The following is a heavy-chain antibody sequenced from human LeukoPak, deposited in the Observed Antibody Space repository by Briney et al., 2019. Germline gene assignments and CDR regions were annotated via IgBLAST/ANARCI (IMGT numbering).Heavy chain of an antibody. CDR3: ARRGYSYGLAYYYYYMDV. J-gene: IGHJ6*03. CDR1: GGSISSSSYY. D-gene: IGHD5-18*01. V-gene: IGHV4-39*07. Sequence: SETLSLTCTVSGGSISSSSYYWGWIRQPPGKGLEWIGSIYYSGSTYYNPSLKSRVTISVDTSKNQFSLKLSSVTAADTAVYYCARRGYSYGLAYYYYYMDVWGKGTTVTVSS. CDR2: IYYSGST.